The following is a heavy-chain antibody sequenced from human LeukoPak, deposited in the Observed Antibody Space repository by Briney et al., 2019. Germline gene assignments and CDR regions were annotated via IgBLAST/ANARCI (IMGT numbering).Heavy chain of an antibody. J-gene: IGHJ4*02. V-gene: IGHV4-30-4*01. CDR3: ARDRTTYCSSTSCYGFDY. CDR1: GGSISSGDYY. D-gene: IGHD2-2*01. Sequence: SETLSLTCTVSGGSISSGDYYWSCIRQPPGKCLEWIGYIYYSGSTYYNPSLKSRVTISVDTYKNQFSLKLSSVTAADTAVYYCARDRTTYCSSTSCYGFDYWVQGTLVTVSS. CDR2: IYYSGST.